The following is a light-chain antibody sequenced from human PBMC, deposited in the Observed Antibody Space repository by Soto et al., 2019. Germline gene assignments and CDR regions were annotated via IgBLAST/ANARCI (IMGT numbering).Light chain of an antibody. J-gene: IGLJ1*01. CDR1: SSDVGAYNY. CDR3: SSYAGSVYV. V-gene: IGLV2-8*01. Sequence: QSALTQPPSASGSPGQSVSISCIGTSSDVGAYNYVSWYQQHPGKAPKLMIYDVSKRPSGVPDRFSGSKSGNTASLTVSGLQAEDEADYYCSSYAGSVYVFGTGTKVTVL. CDR2: DVS.